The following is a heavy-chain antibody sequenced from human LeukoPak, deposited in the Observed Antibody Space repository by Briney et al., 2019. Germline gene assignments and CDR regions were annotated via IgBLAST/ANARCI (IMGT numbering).Heavy chain of an antibody. CDR1: GFTVSSNY. CDR3: AREIIQLPGYDY. J-gene: IGHJ4*02. D-gene: IGHD5-18*01. CDR2: IYSGGST. Sequence: PGGSLRLSCAASGFTVSSNYMSWVRQAPGKGLEWVSVIYSGGSTYYADSMKGRFTISRDNSKNTLYLQMNSLRAEDTAVYYCAREIIQLPGYDYWGQGTLVTVSS. V-gene: IGHV3-53*01.